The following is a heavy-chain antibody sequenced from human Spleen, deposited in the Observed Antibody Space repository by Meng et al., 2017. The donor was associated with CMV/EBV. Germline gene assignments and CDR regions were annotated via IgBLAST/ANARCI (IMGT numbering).Heavy chain of an antibody. J-gene: IGHJ4*02. D-gene: IGHD1-26*01. CDR1: GYTFTTYA. CDR2: INTGLGVT. Sequence: SCKTSGYTFTTYAIQWIRQAPGQKLEWMGWINTGLGVTRYSERLQGRTTITMDTSASAAYMELTRLTSEDTAVYFCARDRGHGSYDYWGQGTLVTVSS. CDR3: ARDRGHGSYDY. V-gene: IGHV1-3*04.